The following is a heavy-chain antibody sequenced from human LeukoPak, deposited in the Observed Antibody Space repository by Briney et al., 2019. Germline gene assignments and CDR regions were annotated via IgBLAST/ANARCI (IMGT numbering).Heavy chain of an antibody. CDR2: ISAYNGNT. Sequence: ASVKVSCKASGYTFTSYGISWVRQAPGQGLEWMGWISAYNGNTNYAQKLQGRVTMTTDTSTSTAYMELRSLRSDDTAVYYCARDPDRGYCSSTSCYMDAFDIWGQGTMVTVSS. J-gene: IGHJ3*02. CDR1: GYTFTSYG. CDR3: ARDPDRGYCSSTSCYMDAFDI. V-gene: IGHV1-18*01. D-gene: IGHD2-2*02.